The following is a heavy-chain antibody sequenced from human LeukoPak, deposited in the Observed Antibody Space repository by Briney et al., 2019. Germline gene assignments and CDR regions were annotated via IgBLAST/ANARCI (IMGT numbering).Heavy chain of an antibody. CDR1: GFTFSNYA. CDR3: AKQLVSSGSYYNY. V-gene: IGHV3-23*01. CDR2: ISDSGDST. D-gene: IGHD3-22*01. J-gene: IGHJ4*02. Sequence: PGGSLRLSCAASGFTFSNYAMNWVRQAPGKGLEWVSVISDSGDSTYYADSVKGRFTISRDNSKNTLYLQTNSLRAEDTAVYYCAKQLVSSGSYYNYWGQGTLVTVYS.